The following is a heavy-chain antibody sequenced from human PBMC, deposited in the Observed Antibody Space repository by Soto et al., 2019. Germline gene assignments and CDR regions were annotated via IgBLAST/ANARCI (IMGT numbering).Heavy chain of an antibody. J-gene: IGHJ3*02. V-gene: IGHV3-23*01. CDR3: AKATATGGGAFDI. D-gene: IGHD2-8*02. CDR2: ILVDGRT. Sequence: GGSLRLSCAASGFICSSYDISWVRQAPGKGLEWVSTILVDGRTFYVDSVKGRFTISRDSSQNTVYLQMSSLTAGDTALYYCAKATATGGGAFDICGQGTMVTVSS. CDR1: GFICSSYD.